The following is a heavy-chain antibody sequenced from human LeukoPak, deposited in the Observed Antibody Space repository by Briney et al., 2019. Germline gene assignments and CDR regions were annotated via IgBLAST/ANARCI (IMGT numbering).Heavy chain of an antibody. V-gene: IGHV3-21*01. Sequence: GGSLRLSCAASGSNIISYNMNWVRQAPGKGLEWLASITSDSHYIYYADSVKGRFTISRDNAKNSLYLQMNSLKAEDTAVYYCARAITMIVGWFHPWGQGTLVTVSS. CDR3: ARAITMIVGWFHP. J-gene: IGHJ5*02. D-gene: IGHD3-22*01. CDR1: GSNIISYN. CDR2: ITSDSHYI.